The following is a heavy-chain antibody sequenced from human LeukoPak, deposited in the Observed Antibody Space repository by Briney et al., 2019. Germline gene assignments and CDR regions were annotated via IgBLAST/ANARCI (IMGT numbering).Heavy chain of an antibody. CDR1: GFTFRDYN. V-gene: IGHV3-11*04. CDR2: INTGGGSI. Sequence: GGSLRLSCGASGFTFRDYNMSWVRQAPGKGLEYISYINTGGGSIYYAGSVKGRFTISSDNAKNSLYLQMNNVRAEDTAVYYCARTSTDCLDCWGQGTLVTVSS. J-gene: IGHJ4*02. D-gene: IGHD2-21*02. CDR3: ARTSTDCLDC.